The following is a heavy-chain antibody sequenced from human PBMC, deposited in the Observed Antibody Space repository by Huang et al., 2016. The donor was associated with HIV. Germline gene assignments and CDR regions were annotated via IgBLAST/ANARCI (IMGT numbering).Heavy chain of an antibody. J-gene: IGHJ4*02. D-gene: IGHD2-21*02. CDR2: ADPEDGET. Sequence: QVQLVQSGAEVRKPGASVKVSCKVSGYILTELALHWVRQSPGKGLEWMGVADPEDGETMYAGKLQGRGTRTEDTSTDTAYLELSGLTSDDTAVYYCATHSGGDSYAPYYWGQGTLVTVSS. CDR1: GYILTELA. CDR3: ATHSGGDSYAPYY. V-gene: IGHV1-24*01.